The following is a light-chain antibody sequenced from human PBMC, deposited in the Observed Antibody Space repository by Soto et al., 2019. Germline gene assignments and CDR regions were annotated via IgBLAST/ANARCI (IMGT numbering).Light chain of an antibody. J-gene: IGKJ4*01. Sequence: DIVLTQSPGPLSLSPGERATLSCRASQSVTNNYLAWYQQKPGQAPRLLIDGASSRATGVPDRFSGSGSGTDFTLTISRLEPEDFAVYYCQQYGSSPALTFGGGTKVDIK. CDR3: QQYGSSPALT. CDR1: QSVTNNY. CDR2: GAS. V-gene: IGKV3-20*01.